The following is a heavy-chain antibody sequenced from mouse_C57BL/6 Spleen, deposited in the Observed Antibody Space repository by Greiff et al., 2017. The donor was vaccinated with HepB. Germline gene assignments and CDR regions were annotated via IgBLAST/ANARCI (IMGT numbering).Heavy chain of an antibody. D-gene: IGHD2-3*01. CDR2: IYPGDGDT. CDR1: GYAFSSSW. Sequence: VQLVESGPELVKPGASVKISCKASGYAFSSSWMNWVKQRPGKGLEWIGRIYPGDGDTNYNGKFKGKATLTADKSSSTAYMQLSSLTSEDSAVYFCARDDDGYLAWFAYWGQGTLVTVSA. V-gene: IGHV1-82*01. CDR3: ARDDDGYLAWFAY. J-gene: IGHJ3*01.